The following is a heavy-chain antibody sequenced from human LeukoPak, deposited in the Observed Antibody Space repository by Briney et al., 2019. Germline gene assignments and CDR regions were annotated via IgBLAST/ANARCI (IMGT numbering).Heavy chain of an antibody. J-gene: IGHJ4*02. CDR3: ARDQSFGAGSYQDY. CDR2: ISGYSGNT. D-gene: IGHD3-10*01. Sequence: ASVKVSCKASGYTFTTYGIRWVRQAPGQGLGWMGCISGYSGNTNYAQKLQGRVTMTPNTATSTDYVELRSLRSDDTAVFYCARDQSFGAGSYQDYWGQGTLVTVSS. CDR1: GYTFTTYG. V-gene: IGHV1-18*01.